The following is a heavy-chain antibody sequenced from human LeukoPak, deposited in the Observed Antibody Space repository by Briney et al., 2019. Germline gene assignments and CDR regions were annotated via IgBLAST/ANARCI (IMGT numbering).Heavy chain of an antibody. CDR3: ARNDVGSFSSSDY. Sequence: SETLSLTCTVSGGSISGSTYYWGWVRQPPGKGLEWIGSTYYSGSTYYNPSLKSRVTISADTSKTQFSLKLTSVTAADTAVYYCARNDVGSFSSSDYWGQGTLVTVSS. D-gene: IGHD1-26*01. J-gene: IGHJ4*02. CDR1: GGSISGSTYY. CDR2: TYYSGST. V-gene: IGHV4-39*01.